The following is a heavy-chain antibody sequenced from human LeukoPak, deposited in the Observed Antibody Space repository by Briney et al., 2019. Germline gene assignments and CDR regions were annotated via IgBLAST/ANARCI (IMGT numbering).Heavy chain of an antibody. V-gene: IGHV3-30*04. Sequence: GGSLRLSCAASGFTFSNYIMHWVRQAPGKGLDWVAVILENGSNQYYADSVKGRFTISRDNSKNTLYLQMNSLRAEDTAVYYCAKDQSYSSSWHYFDYWGQGTLVTVSS. J-gene: IGHJ4*02. CDR2: ILENGSNQ. CDR1: GFTFSNYI. CDR3: AKDQSYSSSWHYFDY. D-gene: IGHD6-13*01.